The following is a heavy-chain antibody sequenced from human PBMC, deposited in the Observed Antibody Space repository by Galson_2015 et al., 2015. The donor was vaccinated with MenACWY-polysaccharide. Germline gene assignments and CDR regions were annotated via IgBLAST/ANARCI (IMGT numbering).Heavy chain of an antibody. CDR2: IYSGGST. V-gene: IGHV3-66*01. CDR3: ARDGYYYDSSGYYSDY. Sequence: SLRLSCAASGFTVSSNYMSWVRQAPGKGLEWVSVIYSGGSTYYADSVKGRFTISRDNSKNTLYLQMNSLRAEDTAVYYCARDGYYYDSSGYYSDYWGQGTLVTVSS. D-gene: IGHD3-22*01. CDR1: GFTVSSNY. J-gene: IGHJ4*02.